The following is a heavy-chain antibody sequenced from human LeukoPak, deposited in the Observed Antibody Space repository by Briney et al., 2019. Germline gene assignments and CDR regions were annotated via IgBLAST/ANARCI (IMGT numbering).Heavy chain of an antibody. CDR2: ISYDGTDK. CDR1: GFTFSSYW. Sequence: PGGSLRLSCAASGFTFSSYWMHWVRQAPGKGLEWVAVISYDGTDKNYADSVKGRFTISRDNARNTLYLQMNSLRAEDTAVYYCARVTVTTFSPTDYMDVWGKGTTVTISS. J-gene: IGHJ6*03. D-gene: IGHD4-17*01. V-gene: IGHV3-30*03. CDR3: ARVTVTTFSPTDYMDV.